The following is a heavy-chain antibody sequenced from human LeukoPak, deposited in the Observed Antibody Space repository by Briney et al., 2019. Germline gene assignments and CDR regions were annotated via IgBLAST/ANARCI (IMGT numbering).Heavy chain of an antibody. CDR3: ARSRAMVRGVIGGNWFDP. CDR2: MNPNSGNT. D-gene: IGHD3-10*01. J-gene: IGHJ5*02. Sequence: ASVEVSCKASGYTFTSYDINWVRQATGQGLEWMGWMNPNSGNTGYAQKFQGRVTMTRNTSISTAYMELSSLRSEDTAVYYCARSRAMVRGVIGGNWFDPWGQGTLVTVSS. CDR1: GYTFTSYD. V-gene: IGHV1-8*01.